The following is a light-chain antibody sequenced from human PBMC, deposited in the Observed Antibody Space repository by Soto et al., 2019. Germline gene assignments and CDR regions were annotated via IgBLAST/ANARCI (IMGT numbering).Light chain of an antibody. CDR1: QSVSSL. Sequence: IVLTQSPATLSVSPGERATLSCRASQSVSSLLAWYQQKPRQAPRLLIYDTSTRATGIHARFSGSGSGTDFTLTISSLQSEDFAIYYCQQYNIWPYTFGQGTKLEIK. CDR3: QQYNIWPYT. CDR2: DTS. V-gene: IGKV3-15*01. J-gene: IGKJ2*01.